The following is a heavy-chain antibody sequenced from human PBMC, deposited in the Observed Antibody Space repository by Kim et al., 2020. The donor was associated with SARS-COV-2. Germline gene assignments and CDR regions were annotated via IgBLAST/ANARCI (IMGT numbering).Heavy chain of an antibody. D-gene: IGHD3-10*01. CDR2: VYYTGTT. V-gene: IGHV4-61*01. J-gene: IGHJ4*01. CDR1: GGSVSSSSYY. CDR3: ARGDYVRSFGLGRHYDY. Sequence: SETLSLTCTVSGGSVSSSSYYWSWIRQPPGKGLEWIGNVYYTGTTKYNPSLKSRVTISVDTSRNQFSLRLRSVTTADTAMYYCARGDYVRSFGLGRHYDYWGHGILVTAS.